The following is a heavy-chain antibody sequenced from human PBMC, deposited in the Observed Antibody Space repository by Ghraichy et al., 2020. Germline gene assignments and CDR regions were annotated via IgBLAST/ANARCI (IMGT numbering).Heavy chain of an antibody. CDR3: AGTVKFLWFGELLYDWFDP. V-gene: IGHV4-39*01. CDR1: GGSISSSSYY. CDR2: IYYSGST. D-gene: IGHD3-10*01. J-gene: IGHJ5*02. Sequence: SETLSLTCTVSGGSISSSSYYWGWIRQPPGKGLEWIGSIYYSGSTYYNPSLKSRVTISVDTSKNQFSLKLSSVTAADTAVYYCAGTVKFLWFGELLYDWFDPWGQGTLVTVSS.